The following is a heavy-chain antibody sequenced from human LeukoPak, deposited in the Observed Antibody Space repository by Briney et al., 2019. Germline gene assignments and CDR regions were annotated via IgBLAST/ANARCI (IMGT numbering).Heavy chain of an antibody. V-gene: IGHV4-39*07. J-gene: IGHJ4*02. Sequence: SETLSLTCTVSGGSISSSSYYWGWIRQPPGKGLEWIGEINHNGSTNYNPSLKSRVTISVDTSKNQFSLKLSSVTAADTAVYYCARGPPYIVVVTAIGFFDYWGQGTLVTVSS. CDR1: GGSISSSSYY. CDR2: INHNGST. D-gene: IGHD2-21*02. CDR3: ARGPPYIVVVTAIGFFDY.